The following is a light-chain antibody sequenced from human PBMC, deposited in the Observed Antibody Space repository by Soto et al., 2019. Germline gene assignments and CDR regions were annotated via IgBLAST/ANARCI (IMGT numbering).Light chain of an antibody. CDR1: QSVSNQ. J-gene: IGKJ1*01. V-gene: IGKV3-15*01. Sequence: EIVMTQSPATLSVSPGERATLSCRASQSVSNQLAWYQQKPGQAPRLLIYDASPRATGIPGRFSGSGSGTEFNLTISSLQSEDLAVYYCQQYDKWPPSTFGQGTKVEIK. CDR3: QQYDKWPPST. CDR2: DAS.